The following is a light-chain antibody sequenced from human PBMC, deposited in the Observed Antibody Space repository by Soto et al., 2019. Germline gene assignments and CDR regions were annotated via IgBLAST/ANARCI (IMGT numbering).Light chain of an antibody. CDR1: PSINNY. Sequence: DIQMTQSPSSLSASVGDRVTITCRASPSINNYLNWYQQKPGKAPKLLISTASSLRSGVPSRFSGSRSGTDFTLTISSLVYDDSATSYCQQSYGTPRTFGQGTNVEIK. V-gene: IGKV1-39*01. CDR3: QQSYGTPRT. CDR2: TAS. J-gene: IGKJ1*01.